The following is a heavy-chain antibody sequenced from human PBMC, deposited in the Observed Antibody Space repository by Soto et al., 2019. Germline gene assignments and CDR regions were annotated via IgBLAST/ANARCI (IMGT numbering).Heavy chain of an antibody. V-gene: IGHV4-34*01. J-gene: IGHJ4*02. CDR2: INHSGST. Sequence: QVQLQQWGAGLLKPSETLSLTCAVYGGSFSGYYWSWIRQPPGKGLEWIGEINHSGSTNYNPSLKSRVTISVDTSKNQFSLKLSSVTAADTAVYYWARGRRGSGSYYPDYWGQGTLVTVSS. D-gene: IGHD3-10*01. CDR1: GGSFSGYY. CDR3: ARGRRGSGSYYPDY.